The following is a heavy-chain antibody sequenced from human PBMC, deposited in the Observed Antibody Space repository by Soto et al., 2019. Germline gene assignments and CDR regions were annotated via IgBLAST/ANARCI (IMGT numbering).Heavy chain of an antibody. CDR1: GFTFSSYA. D-gene: IGHD3-22*01. Sequence: EVQLLESGGGLVQPGGALRLSCAASGFTFSSYAMSWVRQAPGKGLEWVSAISGSGGSTYYADSAKGRFTISRDNSKNTLYLQMNRLGAEDMSVYYCAKDRYCDSSGYIRLRFDPLGHGTLVT. J-gene: IGHJ5*02. V-gene: IGHV3-23*01. CDR3: AKDRYCDSSGYIRLRFDP. CDR2: ISGSGGST.